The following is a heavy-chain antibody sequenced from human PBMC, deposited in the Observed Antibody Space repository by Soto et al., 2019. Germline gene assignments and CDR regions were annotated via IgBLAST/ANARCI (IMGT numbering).Heavy chain of an antibody. CDR2: VYYSGTT. Sequence: SETLSLTCSVSGGSVSYKTYYWSWIRQPAGKGLEWIGYVYYSGTTNYNPSLRSRVTISEDTSKNQFSLKLLSVTTADTAVYFCAAGEASSRNLAPYYLDFWGQGTLVTVSS. V-gene: IGHV4-61*01. CDR1: GGSVSYKTYY. D-gene: IGHD6-13*01. J-gene: IGHJ4*02. CDR3: AAGEASSRNLAPYYLDF.